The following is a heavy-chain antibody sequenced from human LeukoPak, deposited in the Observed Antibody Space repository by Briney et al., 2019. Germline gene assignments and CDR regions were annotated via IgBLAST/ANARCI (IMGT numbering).Heavy chain of an antibody. CDR2: ISYSTSSI. V-gene: IGHV3-48*01. D-gene: IGHD3-16*01. CDR1: GFTFSNYS. CDR3: ARALDYMDV. J-gene: IGHJ6*03. Sequence: GGSLRLSCAASGFTFSNYSMSWVRQAPGKGLEWVSFISYSTSSIYYADSAKGRFTISRDNAKNSLYLQMNSLRAEDTAVYYCARALDYMDVWGKGTTVTVSS.